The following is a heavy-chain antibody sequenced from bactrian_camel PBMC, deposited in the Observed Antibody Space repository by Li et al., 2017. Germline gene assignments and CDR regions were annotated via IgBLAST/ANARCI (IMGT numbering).Heavy chain of an antibody. Sequence: VQLVESGGGSVQTGGSLRLSCKPSFFILDDFDMMWYRQAPGNECELVSSISGDGSTYYTDAVKGRFTISHDNAKNSVDLQMNSLKPDDTAVYYCAADDAPWVDSGLGIGEYDYWGQGTQVTVS. CDR1: FFILDDFD. CDR2: ISGDGST. J-gene: IGHJ4*01. V-gene: IGHV3S66*01. CDR3: AADDAPWVDSGLGIGEYDY. D-gene: IGHD5*01.